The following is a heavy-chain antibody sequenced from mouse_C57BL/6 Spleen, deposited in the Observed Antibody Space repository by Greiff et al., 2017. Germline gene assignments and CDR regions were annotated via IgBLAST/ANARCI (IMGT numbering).Heavy chain of an antibody. Sequence: EVQLQQSGPELVKPGASVKMSCKASGYTFTDYNMHWVKQSHGKSLEWIGYINPNNGGTSYNQKFKGKATLTVNKSSSTAYMELRSLTSEDSAVYYCARDGSSGYVNSWFAYWGQGTLVTVSA. J-gene: IGHJ3*01. D-gene: IGHD3-2*02. V-gene: IGHV1-22*01. CDR2: INPNNGGT. CDR3: ARDGSSGYVNSWFAY. CDR1: GYTFTDYN.